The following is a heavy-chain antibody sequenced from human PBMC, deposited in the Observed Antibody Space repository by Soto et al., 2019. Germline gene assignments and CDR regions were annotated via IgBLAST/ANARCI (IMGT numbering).Heavy chain of an antibody. D-gene: IGHD2-2*01. CDR3: AGDRGYCSSTSCSAKNNWFDP. CDR1: GYTFTSYG. Sequence: QVQLVQSGAEVKKPGASVKVSCKASGYTFTSYGISWVRQAPGQGLEWMGWISAYNGNTNYAQKLQGRVTMTTDTSTSTAYMELRSLRSDDTAVYYCAGDRGYCSSTSCSAKNNWFDPWGQGTLVTVSS. J-gene: IGHJ5*02. V-gene: IGHV1-18*01. CDR2: ISAYNGNT.